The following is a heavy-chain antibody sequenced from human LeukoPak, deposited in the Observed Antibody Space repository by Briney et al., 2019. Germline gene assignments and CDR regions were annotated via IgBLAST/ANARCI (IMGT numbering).Heavy chain of an antibody. D-gene: IGHD3-9*01. CDR2: IWYDGSNK. CDR3: ARSGITIFRGFDY. V-gene: IGHV3-33*01. J-gene: IGHJ4*02. CDR1: GFGFSSYG. Sequence: GRSLRLSCAASGFGFSSYGMHWVRQAPGKGLEWVAVIWYDGSNKYYADSVKGRFTISRDNSKNTLYLQMNSLRAEDTAVYYCARSGITIFRGFDYWGQGTLVTVSS.